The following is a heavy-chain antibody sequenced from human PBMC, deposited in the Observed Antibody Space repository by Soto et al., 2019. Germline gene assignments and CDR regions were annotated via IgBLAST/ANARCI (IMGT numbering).Heavy chain of an antibody. Sequence: PSETLSLTCTVSGGSISSGDYYWSWIRQPPGKGLEWIGYIYYSGSTYYNPSLKSRVTISVDTSKNQFSLKLSSVTAADTAVYYCARALNPYYDFWSGYLYYFDYWGQGTLVTAPQ. V-gene: IGHV4-30-4*01. CDR3: ARALNPYYDFWSGYLYYFDY. J-gene: IGHJ4*02. CDR1: GGSISSGDYY. CDR2: IYYSGST. D-gene: IGHD3-3*01.